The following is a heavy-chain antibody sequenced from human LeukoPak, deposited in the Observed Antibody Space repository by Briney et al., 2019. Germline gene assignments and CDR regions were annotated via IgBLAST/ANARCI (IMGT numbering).Heavy chain of an antibody. J-gene: IGHJ5*02. D-gene: IGHD3-10*01. CDR1: GFTFSSYW. CDR3: ARDPQGLWFGELSWFDP. V-gene: IGHV3-74*01. Sequence: GGSLRLSRAASGFTFSSYWMHRVRQAPGKGLVWVSRINSDGSSTSYADSVKGRFTISRDNAKNTLYLQMNSLRAEDTAVYYCARDPQGLWFGELSWFDPWGQGTLVTVSS. CDR2: INSDGSST.